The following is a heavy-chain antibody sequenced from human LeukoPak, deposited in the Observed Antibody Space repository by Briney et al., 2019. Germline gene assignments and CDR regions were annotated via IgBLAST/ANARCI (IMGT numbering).Heavy chain of an antibody. J-gene: IGHJ5*02. CDR3: ARGYCSGGSCYGGYNWFDP. D-gene: IGHD2-15*01. CDR2: IYYSGST. CDR1: GGSISSSSYY. V-gene: IGHV4-39*01. Sequence: PSETLSLTCTVSGGSISSSSYYWGWIRQPPGKGLEWIGSIYYSGSTYYNPSLKSRVTISVDTSKNQFSLKLSSVTAADTAVYYCARGYCSGGSCYGGYNWFDPWGQGTLVTVSS.